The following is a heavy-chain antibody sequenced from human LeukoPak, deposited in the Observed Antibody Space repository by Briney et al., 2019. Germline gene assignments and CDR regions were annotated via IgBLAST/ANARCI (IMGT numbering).Heavy chain of an antibody. CDR3: ATRRGKRGYSGYDSVGFDY. Sequence: SVKVSCKASGGTFSSYASSWVRPAPGQGLEWMGGIIPILGTANHPQKFQGRVAITAAEATSPTYMELSSLRSEDTAVYYCATRRGKRGYSGYDSVGFDYWGQGTLVTVSS. CDR2: IIPILGTA. CDR1: GGTFSSYA. V-gene: IGHV1-69*13. D-gene: IGHD5-12*01. J-gene: IGHJ4*02.